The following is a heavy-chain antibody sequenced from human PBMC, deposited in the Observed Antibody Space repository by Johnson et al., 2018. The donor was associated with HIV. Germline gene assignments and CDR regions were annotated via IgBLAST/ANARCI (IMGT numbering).Heavy chain of an antibody. Sequence: VQLVESGGVVVQPGGSLRLSCAASGFTFDDYAMHWVRQAPGKGLEWVSAISGSGGSTYYADSVKGRFTISRDNSKNTLYLQMNSLSAEDTAVYYCAKDQGSEQRNDAFDIWGQGTMVTVSS. CDR3: AKDQGSEQRNDAFDI. CDR1: GFTFDDYA. CDR2: ISGSGGST. D-gene: IGHD1-14*01. J-gene: IGHJ3*02. V-gene: IGHV3-23*04.